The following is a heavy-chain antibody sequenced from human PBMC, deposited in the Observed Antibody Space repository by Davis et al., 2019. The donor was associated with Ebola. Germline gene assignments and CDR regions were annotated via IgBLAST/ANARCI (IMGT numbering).Heavy chain of an antibody. CDR3: ARVREVQGVGDYFDY. CDR2: INAGNGNT. CDR1: GYTFTSYA. Sequence: ASVKVSCKASGYTFTSYAMHWVRQAPGQRLEWMGWINAGNGNTKYSQKFQGRVTITRDTSASTAYMELSSLRSEDTAVYYCARVREVQGVGDYFDYWGQGTLVTVSS. D-gene: IGHD3-10*01. J-gene: IGHJ4*02. V-gene: IGHV1-3*01.